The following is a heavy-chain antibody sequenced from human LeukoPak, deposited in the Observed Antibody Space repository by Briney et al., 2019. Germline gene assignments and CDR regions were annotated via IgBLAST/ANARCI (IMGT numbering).Heavy chain of an antibody. D-gene: IGHD3-10*01. CDR1: GFTFSSYA. Sequence: GGSLRLSCAASGFTFSSYAMSWVRQAPGKGLEWVSAISGSGYSTYYADSVKGRFTISRDPSKNTLYLQMNSLRAEDTAVYYCARVEYGSGGDYMDVWGQGTTVTISS. CDR2: ISGSGYST. V-gene: IGHV3-23*01. CDR3: ARVEYGSGGDYMDV. J-gene: IGHJ6*03.